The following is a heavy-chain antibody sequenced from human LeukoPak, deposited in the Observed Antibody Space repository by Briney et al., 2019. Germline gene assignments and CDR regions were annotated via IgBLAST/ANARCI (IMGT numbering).Heavy chain of an antibody. CDR3: ARAGGYCSGGSCYRNYYYYYMDV. J-gene: IGHJ6*03. CDR2: IIPIFGTA. CDR1: GGTFISYA. V-gene: IGHV1-69*13. D-gene: IGHD2-15*01. Sequence: SVKVSCKASGGTFISYAISWVRQAPGQGLEWMGGIIPIFGTANYAQKFQGRVTITADESTSTAYMELSSLRSEDTAVYYCARAGGYCSGGSCYRNYYYYYMDVWGKGTTVTVSS.